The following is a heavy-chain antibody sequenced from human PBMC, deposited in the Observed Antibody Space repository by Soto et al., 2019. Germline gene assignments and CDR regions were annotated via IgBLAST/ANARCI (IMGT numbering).Heavy chain of an antibody. J-gene: IGHJ5*02. V-gene: IGHV1-69*02. CDR1: GGTFSRYT. D-gene: IGHD3-10*01. CDR3: ARGSTIGRGAPRWFAP. Sequence: QVQLVQSGAEVKKPGSSVKVSWKASGGTFSRYTINWVRQAPGQGLEWMGRIIPIAAIANYTQKFQGRVTLTVDKSSATAYMDVSSLRAADTGVDYCARGSTIGRGAPRWFAPWGQGTLVTVSS. CDR2: IIPIAAIA.